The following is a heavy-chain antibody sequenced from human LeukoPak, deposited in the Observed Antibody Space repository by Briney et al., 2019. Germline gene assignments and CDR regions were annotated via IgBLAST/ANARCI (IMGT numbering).Heavy chain of an antibody. CDR3: AREPFWSGYYSNLHFDY. Sequence: GGSLRLSCAASEFTFSSYNMNWVRQAPGKGLEWVSSISSSSKYIYYADSVKGRFTISRDNAKNSLYLQMNSLRAEDTAVYYCAREPFWSGYYSNLHFDYWGQGTLVTVSS. CDR1: EFTFSSYN. CDR2: ISSSSKYI. J-gene: IGHJ4*02. D-gene: IGHD3-3*01. V-gene: IGHV3-21*01.